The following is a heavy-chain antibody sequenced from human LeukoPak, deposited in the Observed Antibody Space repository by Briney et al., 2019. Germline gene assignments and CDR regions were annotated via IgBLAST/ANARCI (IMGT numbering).Heavy chain of an antibody. CDR2: ISWNSGSI. CDR3: AKGRGSYYYYDMAV. Sequence: GGSLRLSCAASGFTFDDYAMHWVRQAPGKGLEWVSGISWNSGSIGYADSVKGRFTISRDNAKNSLYLQMNSLRAEDTALYYCAKGRGSYYYYDMAVWGQGPRSPFP. CDR1: GFTFDDYA. J-gene: IGHJ6*02. V-gene: IGHV3-9*01. D-gene: IGHD3-10*01.